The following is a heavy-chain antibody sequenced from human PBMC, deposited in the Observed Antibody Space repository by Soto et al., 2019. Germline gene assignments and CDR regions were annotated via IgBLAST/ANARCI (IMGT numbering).Heavy chain of an antibody. CDR3: ASKVAGHYYYYGMDV. CDR2: ISSSGSTI. Sequence: GGTLRLCCAASGFTFSDYYMSWIRQAPGKGLEWVSYISSSGSTIYYADSVKGRFTISRDNAKNSLYLQMNSLRAEDTAVYYCASKVAGHYYYYGMDVWGQGTTVTVSS. V-gene: IGHV3-11*01. CDR1: GFTFSDYY. J-gene: IGHJ6*02. D-gene: IGHD6-19*01.